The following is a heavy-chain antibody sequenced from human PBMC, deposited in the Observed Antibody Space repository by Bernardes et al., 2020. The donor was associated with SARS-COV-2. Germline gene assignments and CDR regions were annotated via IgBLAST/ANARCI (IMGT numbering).Heavy chain of an antibody. V-gene: IGHV4-39*02. J-gene: IGHJ4*02. Sequence: SETLSLTCTVSGGSISSSSYYWGWIRQPPGKGLEWIGSIYYSGSTYYNPSLKSRVTISVDTSKNQFSLKLSSVTAADTAVYYCAREIGIMITFGGVIVQGAIDYWGQGTLVTVSS. CDR1: GGSISSSSYY. CDR2: IYYSGST. D-gene: IGHD3-16*02. CDR3: AREIGIMITFGGVIVQGAIDY.